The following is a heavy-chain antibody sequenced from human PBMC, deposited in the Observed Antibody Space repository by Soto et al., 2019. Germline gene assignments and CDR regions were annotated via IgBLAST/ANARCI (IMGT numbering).Heavy chain of an antibody. CDR2: VYSTGTT. CDR1: GGSINSYW. J-gene: IGHJ4*02. D-gene: IGHD3-10*01. CDR3: ARDIGSYAYGEGY. V-gene: IGHV4-4*07. Sequence: SETLSLTCSVSGGSINSYWWSWIRQPAGKGLEWIGRVYSTGTTDYNPSLNSRATMSVETSKNQFSLKLTSVTAADTAVYYCARDIGSYAYGEGYWGQGIQVTVS.